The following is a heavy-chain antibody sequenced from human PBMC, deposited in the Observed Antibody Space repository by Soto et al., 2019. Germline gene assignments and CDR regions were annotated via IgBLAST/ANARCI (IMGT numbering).Heavy chain of an antibody. CDR3: ARGRGYYYGMDV. V-gene: IGHV4-34*01. Sequence: PSQTLPLTCAVYAGTFSGYYCGWIRQPPGKGLEWIGEINHSGSTNYNPSLKSRVTISVDTSKNQFSLKLSSVTAADTAVYYCARGRGYYYGMDVWGQGTTVTVSS. J-gene: IGHJ6*02. CDR2: INHSGST. CDR1: AGTFSGYY.